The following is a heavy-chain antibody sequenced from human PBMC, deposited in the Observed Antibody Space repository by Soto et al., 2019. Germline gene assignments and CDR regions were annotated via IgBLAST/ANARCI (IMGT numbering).Heavy chain of an antibody. D-gene: IGHD2-21*02. CDR2: IIPIFGTA. CDR3: ARDRSVVTAISAYYYYGMDV. V-gene: IGHV1-69*01. J-gene: IGHJ6*02. Sequence: QVQLVQSGAEVQKPGSSVKVSCKASGGTFSSYAISWVRQAPGQGLEWMGGIIPIFGTANYAQKFQGRVTITADESTSTAYMELSSLRSEDTAVYYCARDRSVVTAISAYYYYGMDVWGQGTTVTVSS. CDR1: GGTFSSYA.